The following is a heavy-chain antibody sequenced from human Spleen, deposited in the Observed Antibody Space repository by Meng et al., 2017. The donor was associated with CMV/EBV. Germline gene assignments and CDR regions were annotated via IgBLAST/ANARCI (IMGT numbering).Heavy chain of an antibody. CDR3: ARGSPPRIFDY. J-gene: IGHJ4*02. CDR1: GYAFSGYY. CDR2: INPKTGAI. Sequence: SCKTSGYAFSGYYIQWVRQAPGQGLEWMGHINPKTGAIKYAPKFQGRVTMTTDTSMSTAYMELTTLKSNDTAVFFCARGSPPRIFDYWGQGTLVTVSS. D-gene: IGHD2-15*01. V-gene: IGHV1-2*06.